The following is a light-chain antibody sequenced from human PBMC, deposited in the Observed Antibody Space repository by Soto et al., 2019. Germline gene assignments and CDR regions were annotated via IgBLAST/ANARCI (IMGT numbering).Light chain of an antibody. V-gene: IGKV4-1*01. CDR3: QQYHRTPYT. Sequence: DIVMTQSPDSLAVSLGERATINCKSSQSLLYTSNNKNYLAWYQQKPGQPPKLLIYLASTRESGVPDRFIGSGSGTDFTLTITSLQAEDVAVYVCQQYHRTPYTFGQGTKLEIK. CDR2: LAS. J-gene: IGKJ2*01. CDR1: QSLLYTSNNKNY.